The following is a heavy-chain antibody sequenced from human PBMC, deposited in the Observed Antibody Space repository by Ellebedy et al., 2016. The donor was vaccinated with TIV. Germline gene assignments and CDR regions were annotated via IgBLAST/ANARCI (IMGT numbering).Heavy chain of an antibody. J-gene: IGHJ5*02. V-gene: IGHV4-59*01. D-gene: IGHD3-10*01. Sequence: SETLSLTXTVSGGSISSYYWSWIRQPPGKGLEWIGYIYYSGSTNYNPSLKSRVTISVDTSKNQFSLKLSSVTAADTAVYYCARSETTHSFRMVRGVRFDPWGQGTLVTVSS. CDR3: ARSETTHSFRMVRGVRFDP. CDR1: GGSISSYY. CDR2: IYYSGST.